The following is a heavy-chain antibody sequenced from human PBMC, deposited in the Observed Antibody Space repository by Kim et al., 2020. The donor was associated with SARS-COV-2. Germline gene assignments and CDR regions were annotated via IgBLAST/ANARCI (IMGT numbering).Heavy chain of an antibody. CDR1: GYTFASFTSFW. CDR3: ATCGSAGSCANYYSYGMDV. CDR2: IDPSDSYA. V-gene: IGHV5-10-1*01. J-gene: IGHJ6*02. D-gene: IGHD2-15*01. Sequence: GESLKISCQGSGYTFASFTSFWISWVRQMPGKGLEWMGRIDPSDSYANYSPSFQGHVTISADKSITTAYLQWSSLEASDTAMYYCATCGSAGSCANYYSYGMDVWGQGTTVTVSS.